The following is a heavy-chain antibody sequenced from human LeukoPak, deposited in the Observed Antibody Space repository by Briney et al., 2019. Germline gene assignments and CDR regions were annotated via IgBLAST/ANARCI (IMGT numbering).Heavy chain of an antibody. CDR2: ISHSGST. CDR1: GGSIGGSAYY. J-gene: IGHJ4*02. Sequence: SETLSLTCTVSGGSIGGSAYYWAWIRQPPGKGLEWMGSISHSGSTYDNPSLKSRVTISVDTSKNQFSLKLSSVTAADTAVYYCARGDYFDYWGQGTLVTVSA. V-gene: IGHV4-39*07. CDR3: ARGDYFDY.